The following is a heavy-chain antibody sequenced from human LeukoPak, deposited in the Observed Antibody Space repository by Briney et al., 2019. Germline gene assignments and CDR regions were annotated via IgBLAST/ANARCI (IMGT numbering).Heavy chain of an antibody. CDR1: GGSFSGYY. Sequence: PSETLSLTCAVYGGSFSGYYWSWIRQPPGKGLEWIGEINHSGSTNYNPSLKSRVTISLDTSKNQFSLKLSSVTAADTAVYYCARGPPHIVVVPAAQGYFQHWGQGTLVTVSS. CDR3: ARGPPHIVVVPAAQGYFQH. J-gene: IGHJ1*01. V-gene: IGHV4-34*01. CDR2: INHSGST. D-gene: IGHD2-2*01.